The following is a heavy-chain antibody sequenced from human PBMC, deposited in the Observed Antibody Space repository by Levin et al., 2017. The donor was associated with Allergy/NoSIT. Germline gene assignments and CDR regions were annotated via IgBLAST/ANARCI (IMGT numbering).Heavy chain of an antibody. J-gene: IGHJ4*02. V-gene: IGHV3-23*01. Sequence: SGGSLRLSCAASGFTFSNCAMSWVRHAPGKGPEWVSGISAGGISTYYADSVKGRFTISRDNSKNTLYLQMNSLRAEDTAIYYCAKDQYSSSSPYYFDYWGQGTLVTVSS. D-gene: IGHD6-6*01. CDR2: ISAGGIST. CDR3: AKDQYSSSSPYYFDY. CDR1: GFTFSNCA.